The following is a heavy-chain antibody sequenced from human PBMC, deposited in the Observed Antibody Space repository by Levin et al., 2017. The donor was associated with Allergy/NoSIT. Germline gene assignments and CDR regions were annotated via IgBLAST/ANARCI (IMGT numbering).Heavy chain of an antibody. V-gene: IGHV3-48*01. Sequence: LSLTCAASGFTFSGYTMNWVRQAPGKGLEWVSYISSSSSTIYYADSVKGRFTISRDNAKNSLYLQMNSLRVEDTAVYYCARDDGGYSLGCWGQGTLVTVSS. CDR1: GFTFSGYT. J-gene: IGHJ4*02. CDR3: ARDDGGYSLGC. D-gene: IGHD5-18*01. CDR2: ISSSSSTI.